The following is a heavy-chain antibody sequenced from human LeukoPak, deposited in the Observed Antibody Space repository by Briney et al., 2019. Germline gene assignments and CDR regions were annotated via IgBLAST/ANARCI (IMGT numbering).Heavy chain of an antibody. V-gene: IGHV1-69*04. CDR1: GYTFTSYG. CDR2: IIPILGIA. Sequence: WASVKVSCKASGYTFTSYGISWVRQAPGQGLEWMGRIIPILGIANYAQKFQGRVTITADKSTSTAYMELSSLRSEDTAVYYCARQSQSDDYGDYDAIDYWGQGTLVTVSS. J-gene: IGHJ4*02. CDR3: ARQSQSDDYGDYDAIDY. D-gene: IGHD4-17*01.